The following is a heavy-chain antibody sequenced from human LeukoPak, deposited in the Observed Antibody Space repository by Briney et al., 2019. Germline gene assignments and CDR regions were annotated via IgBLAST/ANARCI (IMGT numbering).Heavy chain of an antibody. D-gene: IGHD3-22*01. J-gene: IGHJ4*02. CDR2: MNPNSGRT. CDR3: AKDPPDSSGYYYPDY. CDR1: GYTLTSYD. V-gene: IGHV1-8*01. Sequence: ASVKVSCKASGYTLTSYDINWVRQATGQGLEWMGWMNPNSGRTGYAQNFQGRTTITRNTSISTAYMELSSLRAEDTAVYYCAKDPPDSSGYYYPDYWGQGTLVTVSS.